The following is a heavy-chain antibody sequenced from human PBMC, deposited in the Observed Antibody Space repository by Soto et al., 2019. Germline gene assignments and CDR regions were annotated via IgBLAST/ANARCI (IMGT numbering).Heavy chain of an antibody. Sequence: PGGSLRLSCTASGFTFGDYAMSWVRQAPGKGLEWVGFIRSKAYGGTTEYAASVKGRFTISRDDSKSIAYLQMNSLKTEDTAVYYCTRTEYCSSTSCYYYYYYGMDVWGQGTTVTVS. CDR2: IRSKAYGGTT. CDR3: TRTEYCSSTSCYYYYYYGMDV. CDR1: GFTFGDYA. J-gene: IGHJ6*02. V-gene: IGHV3-49*04. D-gene: IGHD2-2*01.